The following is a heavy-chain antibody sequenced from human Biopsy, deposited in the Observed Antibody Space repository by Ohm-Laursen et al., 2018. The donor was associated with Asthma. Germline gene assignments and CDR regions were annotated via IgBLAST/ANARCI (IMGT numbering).Heavy chain of an antibody. V-gene: IGHV1-69*01. J-gene: IGHJ4*02. D-gene: IGHD2-2*01. CDR1: GGTFNTYV. Sequence: GPSANPSCKSLGGTFNTYVIGWARQAPGQGLECMGGINSVFGTTTYPQKFQDRVTITADDSTSTVYMELSSLKSEDTAVYYCARKAGSCISRTCYSLDFWGQGTLVTVSS. CDR3: ARKAGSCISRTCYSLDF. CDR2: INSVFGTT.